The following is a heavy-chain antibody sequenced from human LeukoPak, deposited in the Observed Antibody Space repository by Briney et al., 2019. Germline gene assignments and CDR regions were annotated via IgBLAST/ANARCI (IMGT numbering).Heavy chain of an antibody. D-gene: IGHD4-17*01. Sequence: GGSLRLSCAASGFTFSDYYMSWIRQAPGKGLEWVSYISSSGCTIYYADSVKGRFTISRDNAKNSLYLQMNSLRAEDTAVYYCARRLRDGDPPDVWGKGTTVTVSS. CDR2: ISSSGCTI. V-gene: IGHV3-11*01. CDR3: ARRLRDGDPPDV. J-gene: IGHJ6*04. CDR1: GFTFSDYY.